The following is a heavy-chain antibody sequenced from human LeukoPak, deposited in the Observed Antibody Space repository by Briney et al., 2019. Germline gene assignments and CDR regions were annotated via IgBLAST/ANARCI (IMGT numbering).Heavy chain of an antibody. CDR1: GGSISSYY. CDR2: IYYSGST. D-gene: IGHD6-6*01. CDR3: ARILSSSPAFDI. J-gene: IGHJ3*02. V-gene: IGHV4-59*01. Sequence: SETLSLTCTVSGGSISSYYWSWIRQPPGKGLEWIGYIYYSGSTNYTPSLKSRVTISVDTSKNQFSLKLSSVTAADTAVYYSARILSSSPAFDIWGQGTMVTVSS.